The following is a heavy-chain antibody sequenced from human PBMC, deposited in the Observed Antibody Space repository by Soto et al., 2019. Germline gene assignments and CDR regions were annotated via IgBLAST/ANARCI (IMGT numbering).Heavy chain of an antibody. CDR2: IYSGGST. CDR3: ASDLDGGDYYYHYGMDV. CDR1: GFTVSSNY. Sequence: GGSLRLSCAASGFTVSSNYMSWVRQAPGKGLEWVSVIYSGGSTYYADSVKGRFTISRDNSKNTLYLQMNSLRAEDTAVYYCASDLDGGDYYYHYGMDVWGQGTTVTVSS. J-gene: IGHJ6*02. V-gene: IGHV3-53*01. D-gene: IGHD3-16*01.